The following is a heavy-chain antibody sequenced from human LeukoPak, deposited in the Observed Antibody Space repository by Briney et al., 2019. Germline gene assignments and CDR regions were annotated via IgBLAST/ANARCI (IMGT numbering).Heavy chain of an antibody. V-gene: IGHV4-39*01. CDR3: ARHYGP. J-gene: IGHJ4*02. D-gene: IGHD3-10*01. CDR1: GFTFSSYA. CDR2: IYYSGST. Sequence: PGGSLRLSCAASGFTFSSYAMSWVRQAPGEGLEWIGSIYYSGSTYYNPSLKSRVTISVDTSKNQFSLKLNSVTATDTAVYYCARHYGPWGQGTLVTVSS.